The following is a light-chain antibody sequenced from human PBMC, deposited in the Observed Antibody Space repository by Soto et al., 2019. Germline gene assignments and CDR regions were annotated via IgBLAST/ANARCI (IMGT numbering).Light chain of an antibody. Sequence: QSVLTQPASVSGSPGQSITISCTGTSSDVGGYNYVSWYQQHPGKAPKLMIYEVSNRPSGVSNRFSGSKSGNTASLTISGLQAEDEADYYCSSYTSSSTQVFGGGTKL. CDR1: SSDVGGYNY. CDR2: EVS. V-gene: IGLV2-14*01. CDR3: SSYTSSSTQV. J-gene: IGLJ2*01.